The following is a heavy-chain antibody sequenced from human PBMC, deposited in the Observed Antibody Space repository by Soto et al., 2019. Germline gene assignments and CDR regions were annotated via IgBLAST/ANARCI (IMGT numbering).Heavy chain of an antibody. J-gene: IGHJ4*02. D-gene: IGHD3-3*01. CDR3: TLKLRFLDAAGY. CDR2: IKSKTDGGTT. CDR1: GFTFSNAW. Sequence: EVQLVESGGGLVKPGGSLRLSCAASGFTFSNAWMSWVRQAPGKGLEWVGRIKSKTDGGTTDYAAPVKGRFTISRDDSKNTLYPKMNSLKTEDTAVYYCTLKLRFLDAAGYWGQGTLVTVSS. V-gene: IGHV3-15*01.